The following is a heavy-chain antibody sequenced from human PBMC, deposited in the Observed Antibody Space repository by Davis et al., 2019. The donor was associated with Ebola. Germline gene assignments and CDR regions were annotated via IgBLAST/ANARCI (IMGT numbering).Heavy chain of an antibody. D-gene: IGHD3-10*01. Sequence: GESLKISCGASGFTFSSYSMNWVRQAPGKGLECVASISSSSGYIYYADSVKGRFTISRDNANNSLYLHMNSLRAEDTGVYYCARDVGVEFDYWGQGTRVTVSS. V-gene: IGHV3-21*01. CDR2: ISSSSGYI. J-gene: IGHJ4*02. CDR3: ARDVGVEFDY. CDR1: GFTFSSYS.